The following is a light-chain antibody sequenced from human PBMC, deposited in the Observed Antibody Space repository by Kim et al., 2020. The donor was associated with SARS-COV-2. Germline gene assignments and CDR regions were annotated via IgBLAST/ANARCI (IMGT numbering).Light chain of an antibody. J-gene: IGKJ1*01. V-gene: IGKV1-39*01. CDR2: AAS. Sequence: DIQMTQSPSSLSASVGDRVTIACRANQSIINYLNWYQQRPGKAPSLLIYAASNLHSGVPSRFSGSGSGTEFTLTIGSLQPGDIATYYCQQDYHAHWTFGQGTKVDIK. CDR1: QSIINY. CDR3: QQDYHAHWT.